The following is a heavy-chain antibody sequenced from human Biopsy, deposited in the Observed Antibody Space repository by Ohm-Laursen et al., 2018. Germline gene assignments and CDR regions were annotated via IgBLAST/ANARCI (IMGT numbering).Heavy chain of an antibody. V-gene: IGHV4-61*01. CDR3: ARDVKRYCSGTSCYSGYFGMDV. CDR1: GGSVSDSFHF. J-gene: IGHJ6*02. D-gene: IGHD2-2*01. Sequence: SDTLSLTCTVSGGSVSDSFHFWSWVRQPPGKGLEGIGDVYYSGPTNYNPSLKSRLTISVDTSKNQFSLNLNSVTAADTAVYFCARDVKRYCSGTSCYSGYFGMDVWGQGTTVTVS. CDR2: VYYSGPT.